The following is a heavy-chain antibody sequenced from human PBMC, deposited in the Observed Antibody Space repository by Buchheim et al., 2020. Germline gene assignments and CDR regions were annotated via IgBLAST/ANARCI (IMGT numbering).Heavy chain of an antibody. Sequence: QVQLVESGGGVVQPGRSLRLSCAASGFTFSSYGMHWVRQAPGKGLEWVAFIRYDGSNKYYADSVKGRFTISRDNSKNTRYLQMNSLRAEDTAVYYCAKDRGYYDSSGYYYYWGQGTL. D-gene: IGHD3-22*01. CDR3: AKDRGYYDSSGYYYY. CDR2: IRYDGSNK. CDR1: GFTFSSYG. V-gene: IGHV3-30*02. J-gene: IGHJ4*02.